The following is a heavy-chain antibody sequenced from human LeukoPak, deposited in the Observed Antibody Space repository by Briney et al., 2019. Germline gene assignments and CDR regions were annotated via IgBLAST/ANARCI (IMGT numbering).Heavy chain of an antibody. CDR3: ARGAPGSYCSGGSCPYFDY. D-gene: IGHD2-15*01. V-gene: IGHV1-8*01. Sequence: PSVKVSCKASGYTFTIYDINWVRQATGQGLEWMGWMNPNSGNTGYAQKFQGRVTMTRNTSISTAYMELSGLRSEDTAVYYCARGAPGSYCSGGSCPYFDYWGQGTLVTVSS. J-gene: IGHJ4*02. CDR1: GYTFTIYD. CDR2: MNPNSGNT.